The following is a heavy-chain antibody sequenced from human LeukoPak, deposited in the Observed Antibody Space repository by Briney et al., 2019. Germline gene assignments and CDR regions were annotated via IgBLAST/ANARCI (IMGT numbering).Heavy chain of an antibody. CDR2: IGAYNGNT. Sequence: ASVKVSCKASGYTFTSHGISWVRQAPGQGLEWMGWIGAYNGNTNYAQKLQGRVTMTTDTSTSTAYMELRSLRSDDTAVYYCARDLTAYYYDSSGYCFDYWGQGTLVTVSS. D-gene: IGHD3-22*01. CDR1: GYTFTSHG. V-gene: IGHV1-18*01. J-gene: IGHJ4*02. CDR3: ARDLTAYYYDSSGYCFDY.